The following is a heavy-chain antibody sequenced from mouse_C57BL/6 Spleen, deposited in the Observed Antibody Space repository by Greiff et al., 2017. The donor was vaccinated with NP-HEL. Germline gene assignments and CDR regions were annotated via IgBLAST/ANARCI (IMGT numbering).Heavy chain of an antibody. Sequence: VQLQQSGPELVKPGASVKISCKASGYSFTSYYIHWVKQRPGQGLEWIGWIYPGSGNTKYNEKFKGKATLTADTSSSTAYMQLSSLTSEDSAVYYCARGGLLRSYAMDYWGQGTSVTVSS. V-gene: IGHV1-66*01. CDR3: ARGGLLRSYAMDY. J-gene: IGHJ4*01. D-gene: IGHD2-3*01. CDR1: GYSFTSYY. CDR2: IYPGSGNT.